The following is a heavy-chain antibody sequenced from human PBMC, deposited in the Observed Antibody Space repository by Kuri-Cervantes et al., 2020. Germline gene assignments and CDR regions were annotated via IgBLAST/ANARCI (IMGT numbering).Heavy chain of an antibody. D-gene: IGHD3-10*01. CDR2: ISGSGGST. CDR3: ARSGSSAWFGEGYYYNGMDV. CDR1: GFTFSSYA. J-gene: IGHJ6*02. V-gene: IGHV3-23*01. Sequence: GESLKISCAASGFTFSSYAMSWVRQAPGKGLEWVSAISGSGGSTYYADSVKGRFTISRDNSKNTLYLQMNSLRAEDTAVYYCARSGSSAWFGEGYYYNGMDVWGQGTTVTVSS.